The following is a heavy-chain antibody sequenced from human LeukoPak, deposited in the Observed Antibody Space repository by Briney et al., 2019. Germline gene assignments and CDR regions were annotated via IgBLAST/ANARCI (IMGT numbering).Heavy chain of an antibody. V-gene: IGHV3-23*01. CDR2: ISNSGGST. J-gene: IGHJ4*02. CDR3: AKGRRGYDSSGSDY. Sequence: QTGGSLRLSCAASGFTFSSYGMSWVRQAPGKGLEWVSAISNSGGSTYYADSVKGRFAISRDNSKNTLYLQMNNLRAEDTAVYYCAKGRRGYDSSGSDYWGQGTLVTVSS. D-gene: IGHD3-22*01. CDR1: GFTFSSYG.